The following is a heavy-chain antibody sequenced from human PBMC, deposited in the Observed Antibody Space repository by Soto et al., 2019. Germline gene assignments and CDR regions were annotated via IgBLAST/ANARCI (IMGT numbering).Heavy chain of an antibody. D-gene: IGHD3-10*01. CDR3: AREPPMVGMDV. CDR1: GFTFSSYS. CDR2: ISSSSSTI. J-gene: IGHJ6*02. V-gene: IGHV3-48*01. Sequence: EVQLVESGGGLVQPGGSLRLSCAASGFTFSSYSMNWVRQAPGKGLEWVSYISSSSSTIYYADSVKGRFTISRDNAKNSLYLQINSLRAEDTAVYYCAREPPMVGMDVWGQGTTVTVSS.